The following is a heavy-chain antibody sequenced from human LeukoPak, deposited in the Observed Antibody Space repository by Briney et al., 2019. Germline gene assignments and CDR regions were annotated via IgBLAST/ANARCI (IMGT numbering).Heavy chain of an antibody. D-gene: IGHD5-18*01. V-gene: IGHV3-30-3*01. CDR1: GFTFSSYA. CDR2: ISYDGSNK. Sequence: GSLRLSCAASGFTFSSYAMHWVRQAPGKGLEWVAVISYDGSNKYYADSVKGRFTISRDNSKNTLYLQMNSLRAEDTAVYYCARRQLRGQGTLVTVSS. CDR3: ARRQL. J-gene: IGHJ4*02.